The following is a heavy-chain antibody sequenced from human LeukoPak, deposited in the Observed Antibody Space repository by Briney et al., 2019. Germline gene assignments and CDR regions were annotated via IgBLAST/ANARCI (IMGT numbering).Heavy chain of an antibody. CDR1: GDSFTSSY. J-gene: IGHJ4*02. Sequence: SETLSLTCTVSGDSFTSSYWSWIRQPPGKGLEWIAYIYYTGDTNYNPSLKSRVTISHTSKNQFSLKVNSVTAADTAVYYCARGSSRPVWVGRVFDRCGQATLVTVSS. CDR3: ARGSSRPVWVGRVFDR. V-gene: IGHV4-59*01. CDR2: IYYTGDT. D-gene: IGHD2-8*01.